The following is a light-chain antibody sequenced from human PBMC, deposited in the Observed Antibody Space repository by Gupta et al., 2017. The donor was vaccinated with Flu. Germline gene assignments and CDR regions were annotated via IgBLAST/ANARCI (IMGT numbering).Light chain of an antibody. V-gene: IGKV3-15*01. Sequence: PATLSVSPGERATLSCRASQSVRSNLAWYQQKPGQAPRLLIYGASTRATGIPARFSGSGSGTEFTLTISSLQSEDFAVYYCQQYNNWPQTFGQGTKVEIK. CDR3: QQYNNWPQT. J-gene: IGKJ1*01. CDR1: QSVRSN. CDR2: GAS.